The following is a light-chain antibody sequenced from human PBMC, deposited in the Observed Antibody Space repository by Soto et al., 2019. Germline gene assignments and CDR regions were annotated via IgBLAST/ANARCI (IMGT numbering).Light chain of an antibody. J-gene: IGKJ3*01. CDR2: DAS. Sequence: DIQMTQSPSSLSASVGDRVTITCQASQDIRKYLNWYQQKPGKAPKLLFYDASTLETGVPPRFSGSGSGTDFSLTINRLQPEDFATYYCQQYESLFTFGRGTKVDIK. V-gene: IGKV1-33*01. CDR3: QQYESLFT. CDR1: QDIRKY.